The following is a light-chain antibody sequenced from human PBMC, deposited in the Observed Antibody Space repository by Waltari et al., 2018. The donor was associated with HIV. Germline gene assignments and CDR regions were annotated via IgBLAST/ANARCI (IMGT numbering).Light chain of an antibody. V-gene: IGKV4-1*01. CDR2: WAS. J-gene: IGKJ5*01. CDR1: QSFLSTSDNKNY. CDR3: QQYFTTPIT. Sequence: DIVMTQSPDSLAVSLGARATINRRSRQSFLSTSDNKNYLAWYQQKPGQPPKLLISWASTRESGVPARFSGSGSGTDFTLTISSLQAEDVAVYYCQQYFTTPITFGQGTRLEIK.